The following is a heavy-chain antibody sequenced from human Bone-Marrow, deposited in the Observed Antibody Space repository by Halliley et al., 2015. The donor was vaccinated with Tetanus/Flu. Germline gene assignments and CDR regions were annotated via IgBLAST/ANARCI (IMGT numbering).Heavy chain of an antibody. V-gene: IGHV3-23*01. J-gene: IGHJ4*02. Sequence: EWVSNISGSADKTFHADAGKGRSTISRDTSKNRLYPPLTSLGAEDTAVYYCARGGPSPRSVDFWGQGTLVTVSS. CDR3: ARGGPSPRSVDF. D-gene: IGHD1-26*01. CDR2: ISGSADKT.